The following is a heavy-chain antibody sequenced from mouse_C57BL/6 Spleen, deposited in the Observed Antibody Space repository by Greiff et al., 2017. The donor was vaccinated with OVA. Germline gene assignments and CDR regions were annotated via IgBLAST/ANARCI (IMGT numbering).Heavy chain of an antibody. Sequence: QVQLQQSGAELVKPGASVKLSCKASGYTFTSYWMQWVKQRPGQGLEWIGEIDPSDSYTNYNQKFKGKATLTVDTSSSTAYMQLSSLPSEDSAVYYCARRVPYYFDYWGQGTTLTVSS. CDR1: GYTFTSYW. J-gene: IGHJ2*01. CDR3: ARRVPYYFDY. V-gene: IGHV1-50*01. CDR2: IDPSDSYT.